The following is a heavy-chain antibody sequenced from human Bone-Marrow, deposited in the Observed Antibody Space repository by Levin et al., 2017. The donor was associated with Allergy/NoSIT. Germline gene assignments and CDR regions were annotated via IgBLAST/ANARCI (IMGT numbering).Heavy chain of an antibody. Sequence: SETLSLTCAVSGYYISSGYFWGWIRQPPGKGLEWIGSIYHTGDTDFTPSLKSRVTISVDTSKNEISLKLTSLTAADTAVYYCARDAPFVSSWYVSPGKDMQFFDVWGQGILVTVSS. V-gene: IGHV4-38-2*02. J-gene: IGHJ4*02. CDR1: GYYISSGYF. CDR2: IYHTGDT. D-gene: IGHD6-13*01. CDR3: ARDAPFVSSWYVSPGKDMQFFDV.